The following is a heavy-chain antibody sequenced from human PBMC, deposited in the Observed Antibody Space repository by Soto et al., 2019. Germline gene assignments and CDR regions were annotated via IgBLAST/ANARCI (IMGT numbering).Heavy chain of an antibody. CDR2: IYYSGST. Sequence: SETLSLTCTVSGGSISSYYWSWIRQPPGKGLEWIGYIYYSGSTNYNPSLKSRVTISVDTSKNQFSLKLSSVTAADTAVYYCARRYGGNFDYWGQGTLVAVSS. J-gene: IGHJ4*02. CDR1: GGSISSYY. CDR3: ARRYGGNFDY. D-gene: IGHD3-16*01. V-gene: IGHV4-59*01.